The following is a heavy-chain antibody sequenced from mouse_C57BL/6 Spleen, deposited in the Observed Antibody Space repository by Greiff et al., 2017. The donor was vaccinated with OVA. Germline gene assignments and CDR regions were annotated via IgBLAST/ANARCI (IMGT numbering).Heavy chain of an antibody. D-gene: IGHD2-2*01. Sequence: VQLKQSGGGLVQPGGSMKLSCVASGFTFSNYWMNWVRQSPEKGLEWVAQIRLKSDNYATHYAESVKGRFTISRDDSKSSVYLQMNNLRAEDTGIYYCTVYGYDEGYWYFDVWGTGTTVTVSS. V-gene: IGHV6-3*01. CDR2: IRLKSDNYAT. CDR3: TVYGYDEGYWYFDV. J-gene: IGHJ1*03. CDR1: GFTFSNYW.